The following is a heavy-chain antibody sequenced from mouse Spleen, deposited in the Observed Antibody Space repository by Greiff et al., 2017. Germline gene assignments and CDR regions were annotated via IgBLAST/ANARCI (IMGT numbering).Heavy chain of an antibody. CDR1: GYAFSSYW. V-gene: IGHV1-80*01. CDR2: IYPGDGDT. D-gene: IGHD1-1*01. J-gene: IGHJ2*01. CDR3: ASTTVVATDYFDY. Sequence: VQLQQSGAELVRPGSSVKISCKASGYAFSSYWMNWVKQRPGQGLEWIGQIYPGDGDTNYNGKFKGKATLTADKSSSTAYMQLSSLTSEDSAVYFCASTTVVATDYFDYWGQGTTLTVSS.